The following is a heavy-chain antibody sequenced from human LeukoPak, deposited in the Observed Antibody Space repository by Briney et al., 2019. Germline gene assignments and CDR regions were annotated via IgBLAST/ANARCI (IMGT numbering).Heavy chain of an antibody. Sequence: SETLSLTCTVSGGSISSYYWSWIRQPPGKGLEWIGYIYSSGSTNYSPSLKSRVTISLDTSKNQFSLKVDSVTAADTAVYYCARQARYSSRPFDYWGQGTLVTVSS. J-gene: IGHJ4*02. CDR3: ARQARYSSRPFDY. CDR1: GGSISSYY. CDR2: IYSSGST. V-gene: IGHV4-59*08. D-gene: IGHD6-13*01.